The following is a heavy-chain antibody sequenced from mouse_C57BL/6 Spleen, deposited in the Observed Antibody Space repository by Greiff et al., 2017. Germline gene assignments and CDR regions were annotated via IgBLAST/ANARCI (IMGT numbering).Heavy chain of an antibody. V-gene: IGHV1-81*01. CDR2: IYPRSGNT. D-gene: IGHD2-3*01. CDR1: GYTFTSYG. CDR3: ARLDGYSLYAMDY. Sequence: QVQLQQSGAELARPGASVKLSCKASGYTFTSYGISWVKQRTGQGLEWIGEIYPRSGNTYYNEQFKGKATLTADKSSSTAYMELRSLTSEDSAVYFCARLDGYSLYAMDYWGQGTSVTVSS. J-gene: IGHJ4*01.